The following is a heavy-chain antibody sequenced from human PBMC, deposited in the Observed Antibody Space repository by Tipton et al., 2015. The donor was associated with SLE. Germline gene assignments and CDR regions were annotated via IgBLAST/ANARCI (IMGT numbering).Heavy chain of an antibody. V-gene: IGHV4-59*07. CDR3: ARSTTTMNLPRFDF. CDR1: NGSISSYY. J-gene: IGHJ4*02. Sequence: TLSLTCTVSNGSISSYYWSWIRQPPGKGLEWLGYISYGNTKYNPPLRSRLTISVDTSKSQFSLRLSSVTAADTAVYFCARSTTTMNLPRFDFWGLGTLVTVSS. D-gene: IGHD4-17*01. CDR2: ISYGNT.